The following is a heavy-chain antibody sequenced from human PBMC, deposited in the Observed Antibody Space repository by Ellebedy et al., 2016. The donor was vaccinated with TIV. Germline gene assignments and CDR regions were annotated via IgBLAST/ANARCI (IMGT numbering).Heavy chain of an antibody. CDR1: GFTFSNAW. J-gene: IGHJ4*02. CDR3: TTPITMVRGVIRTFDY. V-gene: IGHV3-15*01. Sequence: GESLKISCAASGFTFSNAWMSWVRQAPGKGLEWVGRIKSKTDGGTTDYAAPVKGRFTISRDDSKNTLYLQMNSLKTEDTAVYYCTTPITMVRGVIRTFDYWGQGTLVTVSS. D-gene: IGHD3-10*01. CDR2: IKSKTDGGTT.